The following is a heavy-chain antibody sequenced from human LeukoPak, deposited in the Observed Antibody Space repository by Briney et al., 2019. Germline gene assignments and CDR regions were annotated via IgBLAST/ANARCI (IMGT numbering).Heavy chain of an antibody. D-gene: IGHD1-26*01. CDR3: ARAAYSGSYHSDY. Sequence: SQTLSLTCTVSGGSISSGGYYWSWIRQHPGKGLEWIGYIYYSGSTNYNPSLKSRVTISVDTSKNQFSLKLSSVTAADTAVYYCARAAYSGSYHSDYWGQGTLVTVSS. J-gene: IGHJ4*02. CDR1: GGSISSGGYY. CDR2: IYYSGST. V-gene: IGHV4-31*03.